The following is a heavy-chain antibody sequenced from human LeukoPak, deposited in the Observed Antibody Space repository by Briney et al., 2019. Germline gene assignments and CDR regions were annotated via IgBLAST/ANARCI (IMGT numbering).Heavy chain of an antibody. J-gene: IGHJ4*02. V-gene: IGHV1-18*01. CDR3: ARDLCSSTSCPVAY. D-gene: IGHD2-2*01. CDR1: GYTFTSYG. Sequence: GASVTVSFKASGYTFTSYGISWVRQAPGQGLEWMGWISAYNGNTNYAQKLQGRVTMTTDTSTSTAYMELRSLRSDDTAVYYCARDLCSSTSCPVAYWGQGTPVTVSS. CDR2: ISAYNGNT.